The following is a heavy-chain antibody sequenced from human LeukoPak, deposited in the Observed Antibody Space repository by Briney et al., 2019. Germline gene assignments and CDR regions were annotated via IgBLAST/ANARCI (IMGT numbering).Heavy chain of an antibody. D-gene: IGHD3-9*01. CDR3: ARVHDTTGYYHYFDS. Sequence: GGSLRLSCAASGFTFSTYPMHWVRQAPDKGLEWVAMISHHGSNEYYADSVKGRFTISRDNSENTLYLQMNNPRVEDTAIYYCARVHDTTGYYHYFDSWGQGTLVTVSS. J-gene: IGHJ4*02. V-gene: IGHV3-30*14. CDR1: GFTFSTYP. CDR2: ISHHGSNE.